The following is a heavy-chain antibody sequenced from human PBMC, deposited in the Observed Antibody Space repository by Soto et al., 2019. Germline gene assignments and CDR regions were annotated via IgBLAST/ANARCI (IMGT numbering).Heavy chain of an antibody. CDR3: ARQSGNYDADAFHF. CDR2: IYPGDSDA. D-gene: IGHD1-26*01. CDR1: GYMFTTYW. J-gene: IGHJ3*01. Sequence: PGESLKISCKGSGYMFTTYWIGWVRQMPGKGLEWMGIIYPGDSDARYSPSFQGQVTISVDKSISTAYLQWSSLKASDTAMYYCARQSGNYDADAFHFCGQGTMVTVSS. V-gene: IGHV5-51*01.